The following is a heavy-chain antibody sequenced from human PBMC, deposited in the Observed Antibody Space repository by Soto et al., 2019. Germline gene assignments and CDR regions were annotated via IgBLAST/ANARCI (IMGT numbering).Heavy chain of an antibody. J-gene: IGHJ4*02. D-gene: IGHD3-22*01. CDR2: ISAYNGNT. Sequence: GASVKVSCKASGYTFTSYGISWVRQAPGQGLEWMGWISAYNGNTNYAQMLQGRVTMTTDTSTSTAYMELRSLRSDDTAVYYCARGLIYDSSGYYFDYWGQGTLVTVSS. CDR3: ARGLIYDSSGYYFDY. V-gene: IGHV1-18*01. CDR1: GYTFTSYG.